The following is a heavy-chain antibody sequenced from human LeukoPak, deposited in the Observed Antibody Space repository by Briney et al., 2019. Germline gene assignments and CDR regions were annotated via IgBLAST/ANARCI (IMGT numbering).Heavy chain of an antibody. D-gene: IGHD6-19*01. Sequence: GGSLRLSCAASGFTFTNAWMNWVRQAPGKGLEWVGRIKSKTDGGTTDYAAPVKGRFTISRDDSKNTVYLQMSSLKTEDTAVYYYPTVLKIAVPVPVAGGSDCWGQGALVTVSS. V-gene: IGHV3-15*01. J-gene: IGHJ4*02. CDR2: IKSKTDGGTT. CDR3: PTVLKIAVPVPVAGGSDC. CDR1: GFTFTNAW.